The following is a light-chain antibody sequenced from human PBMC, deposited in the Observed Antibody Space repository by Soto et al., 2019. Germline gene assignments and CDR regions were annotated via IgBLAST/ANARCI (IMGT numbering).Light chain of an antibody. Sequence: EIVFTQVPSALSLSPGEGATLSCWGSQSVSGDYLAWYQSKPGQAPRLLIHGASNRATGIPDRFSGSGSGTEFTLTVSSLQSEDFAVYYCQQYNNRPRTFGQGTKVDIK. J-gene: IGKJ1*01. CDR3: QQYNNRPRT. CDR2: GAS. CDR1: QSVSGD. V-gene: IGKV3D-15*01.